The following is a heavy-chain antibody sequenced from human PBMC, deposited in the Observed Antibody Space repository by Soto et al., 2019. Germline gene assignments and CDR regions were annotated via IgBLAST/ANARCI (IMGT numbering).Heavy chain of an antibody. Sequence: SGTLSLTCTVSGGSISSSSYYWGWIRQPPGKGLEWIGSIYYSGSTYYNPSLKSRVTISVDTSKNQFSLKLSSVTAADTAVYYCARHSKVATVTSYYFDYWGQGTLVTVSS. V-gene: IGHV4-39*01. CDR1: GGSISSSSYY. J-gene: IGHJ4*02. CDR2: IYYSGST. CDR3: ARHSKVATVTSYYFDY. D-gene: IGHD4-17*01.